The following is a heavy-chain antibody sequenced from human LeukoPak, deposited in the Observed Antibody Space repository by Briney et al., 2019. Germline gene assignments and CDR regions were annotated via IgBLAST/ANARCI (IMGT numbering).Heavy chain of an antibody. D-gene: IGHD2-8*01. CDR1: GFTFTNYG. CDR2: INSDGRST. CDR3: ARNSNGMSN. Sequence: GGSLRLSCVASGFTFTNYGMMWVRQAPGKGLVWVSYINSDGRSTTCADSVKGRFTISRDNAKNTLYLQMSSLRAEDTAMYYCARNSNGMSNWGQGTLVIVSS. V-gene: IGHV3-74*01. J-gene: IGHJ4*02.